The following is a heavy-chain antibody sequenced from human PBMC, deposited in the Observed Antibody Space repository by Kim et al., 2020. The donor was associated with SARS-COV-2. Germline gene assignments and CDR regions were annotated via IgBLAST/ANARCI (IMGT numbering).Heavy chain of an antibody. V-gene: IGHV1-2*02. CDR3: ARTVTISVYYGLDV. CDR1: GYIFTDLS. J-gene: IGHJ6*02. CDR2: FDPDDGDT. Sequence: ASVKVSCKVSGYIFTDLSMYWVRQAPGQGLEWMGGFDPDDGDTNYAQKFQGMVTMTRDTSISTTYLELSSLTSDDTAVYFCARTVTISVYYGLDVWGRGTLVTVSS. D-gene: IGHD2-21*02.